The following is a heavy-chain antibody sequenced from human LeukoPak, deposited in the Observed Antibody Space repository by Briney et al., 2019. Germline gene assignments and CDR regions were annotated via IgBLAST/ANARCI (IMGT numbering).Heavy chain of an antibody. Sequence: PGRSLRLSCAASGFTFDDYAMHWVRQAPGKGLERVSGVSRNSGSIGYADSVKGRFTISRDNAKNSLYLQMNSLRAEDTALYYCAKDRAYSSSHFDYWGQGTLVTVSS. V-gene: IGHV3-9*01. CDR3: AKDRAYSSSHFDY. D-gene: IGHD6-13*01. CDR2: VSRNSGSI. CDR1: GFTFDDYA. J-gene: IGHJ4*02.